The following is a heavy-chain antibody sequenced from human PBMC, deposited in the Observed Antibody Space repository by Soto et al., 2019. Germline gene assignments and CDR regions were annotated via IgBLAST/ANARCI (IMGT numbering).Heavy chain of an antibody. CDR3: ASLWFGELSYYYYYMDV. J-gene: IGHJ6*03. CDR2: IKQDGSEK. Sequence: GGSLRLSCAASGCTFSSYWMSWVRQAPGKGLEWVANIKQDGSEKYYVDSVRGRFTISRDNAKNSLYLQMNSLRAEDTAVYYCASLWFGELSYYYYYMDVWGKGTTVTVSS. D-gene: IGHD3-10*01. CDR1: GCTFSSYW. V-gene: IGHV3-7*01.